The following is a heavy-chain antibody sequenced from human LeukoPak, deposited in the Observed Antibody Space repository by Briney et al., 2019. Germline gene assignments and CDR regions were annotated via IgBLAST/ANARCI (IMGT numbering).Heavy chain of an antibody. D-gene: IGHD4-17*01. CDR2: ISSSGSTI. CDR3: AKVMTSVSVFDY. CDR1: GFTFSYYY. Sequence: GGSLRLSCAASGFTFSYYYMSWIRQAPGKGLEWVSYISSSGSTIYYADSVKGRFTISRDNAKNSLYLQMNSLRAEDTAVYYCAKVMTSVSVFDYWGQGTLVTVSS. J-gene: IGHJ4*02. V-gene: IGHV3-11*01.